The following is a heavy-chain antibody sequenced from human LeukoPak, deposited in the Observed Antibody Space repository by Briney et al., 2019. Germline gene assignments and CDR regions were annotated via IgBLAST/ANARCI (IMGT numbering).Heavy chain of an antibody. J-gene: IGHJ3*02. CDR3: ASLKNYYDSSGNLVTDAFDI. CDR1: GFTFSSYA. Sequence: PGGSLRLSCAASGFTFSSYAMTWVRQAPGKGLEWVSAITGGGDTTYYADSVKGRFTISRDNSKNTLYLQMNSLRAEDTAVYYCASLKNYYDSSGNLVTDAFDIWGKGTTVTISS. D-gene: IGHD3-22*01. V-gene: IGHV3-23*01. CDR2: ITGGGDTT.